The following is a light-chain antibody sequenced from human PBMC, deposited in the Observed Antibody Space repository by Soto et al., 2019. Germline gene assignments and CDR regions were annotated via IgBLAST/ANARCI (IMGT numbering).Light chain of an antibody. J-gene: IGKJ1*01. CDR3: QQSDSTPQA. CDR2: AAS. CDR1: QSISSY. V-gene: IGKV1-39*01. Sequence: DIQMTQSPSSLSASVGDRVTITCRASQSISSYLNWYQQKPGKAPKLLIYAASRLQSGVPSRFSGSGSGTYFTLTISRLQPEDFATYYCQQSDSTPQAFGQGTKVEIK.